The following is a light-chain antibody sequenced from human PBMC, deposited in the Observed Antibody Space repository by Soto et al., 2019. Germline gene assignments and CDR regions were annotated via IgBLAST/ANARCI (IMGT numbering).Light chain of an antibody. V-gene: IGKV3-20*01. CDR3: HQFGSTPLAFT. CDR1: QSVSTKY. J-gene: IGKJ2*01. CDR2: GAS. Sequence: ESMLTQSPGTLSLSPGERATLSCRASQSVSTKYLAWYQQKPDQAPRLLIYGASIRAAGIPDTFSGSGAGRDFTLPISSLEPDDFAVYYCHQFGSTPLAFTFGQGTKLEI.